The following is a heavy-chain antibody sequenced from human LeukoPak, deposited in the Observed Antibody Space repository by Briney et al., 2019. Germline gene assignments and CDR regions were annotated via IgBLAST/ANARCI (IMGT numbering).Heavy chain of an antibody. CDR3: ARHSTRSYYYGMDV. CDR1: GGSVNSGTYY. V-gene: IGHV4-39*01. J-gene: IGHJ6*02. CDR2: INYSGHT. Sequence: SETLSLTCTVSGGSVNSGTYYWGWIRQPPGKGLEWIASINYSGHTFYNPSLESRVTISVDTSKNQFSLKLSSVTAADTAVYFCARHSTRSYYYGMDVWGQGTTVTVSS.